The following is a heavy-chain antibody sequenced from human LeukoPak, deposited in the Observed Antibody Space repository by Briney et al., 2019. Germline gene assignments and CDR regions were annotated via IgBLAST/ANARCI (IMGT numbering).Heavy chain of an antibody. J-gene: IGHJ4*02. D-gene: IGHD6-19*01. CDR2: IWSDGSNS. CDR1: GFTFTSFT. V-gene: IGHV3-33*06. CDR3: AKLADSSGWYVVRTFDY. Sequence: GSLRLSCAASGFTFTSFTMHWVRQAPGKGLEWVALIWSDGSNSGYADSVKGRFTISRDNSKNTLYLQMNSLRAEDTAVYYCAKLADSSGWYVVRTFDYWGQGTLVTVSS.